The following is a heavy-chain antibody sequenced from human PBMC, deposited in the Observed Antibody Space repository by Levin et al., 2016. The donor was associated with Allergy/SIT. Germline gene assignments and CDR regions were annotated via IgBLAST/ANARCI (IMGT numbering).Heavy chain of an antibody. CDR3: AREGYSGYDFDY. Sequence: WVRQAPGQGLEWMGWINPNSGGTNYAQKFQGWVTMTRDTSISTAYMELSRLRSDDTAVYYCAREGYSGYDFDYWGQGTLVTVSS. CDR2: INPNSGGT. J-gene: IGHJ4*02. D-gene: IGHD5-12*01. V-gene: IGHV1-2*04.